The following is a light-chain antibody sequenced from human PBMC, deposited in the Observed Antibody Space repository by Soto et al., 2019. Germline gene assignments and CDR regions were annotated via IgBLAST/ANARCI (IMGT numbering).Light chain of an antibody. V-gene: IGKV3-20*01. CDR3: QQYGSSPYT. CDR2: GAS. Sequence: EIVLTQSPGTLSLSPGERATLSCRASQSVSRSYLAWYQQKPGQAPRLLNYGASSRATGIPDRFSGSGSGTDLTLTISRPEPVDFAVYYCQQYGSSPYTFGQGTKLEIK. J-gene: IGKJ2*01. CDR1: QSVSRSY.